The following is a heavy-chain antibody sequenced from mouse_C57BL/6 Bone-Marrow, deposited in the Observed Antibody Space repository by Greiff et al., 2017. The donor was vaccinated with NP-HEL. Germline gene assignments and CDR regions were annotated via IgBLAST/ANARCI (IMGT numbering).Heavy chain of an antibody. J-gene: IGHJ1*03. Sequence: EVQLQQSGAELVRPGASVKLSCTASGFNIKDDYMHWVKQRPEQGLEWIGWIDPENGDTEYASKFQGKATLTADTSSNTAYLQLSSLTSVDTAGYYFTTRLYYSIYWYGDVGGTGTTVTVSS. CDR3: TTRLYYSIYWYGDV. CDR2: IDPENGDT. D-gene: IGHD2-5*01. CDR1: GFNIKDDY. V-gene: IGHV14-4*01.